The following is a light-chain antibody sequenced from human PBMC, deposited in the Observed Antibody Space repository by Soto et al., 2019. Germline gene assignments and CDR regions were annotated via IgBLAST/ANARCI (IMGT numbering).Light chain of an antibody. CDR2: GVS. CDR1: QSVSSSY. V-gene: IGKV3-20*01. Sequence: ELVLTQSPGTLSLSPGERVTLSCRASQSVSSSYLAWYQQKPGQAPRLLIYGVSSRATGIPDRFSGSGSGTDFTLTISRLEPEDFAVYYCQQYGNSPLTFGGGT. CDR3: QQYGNSPLT. J-gene: IGKJ4*01.